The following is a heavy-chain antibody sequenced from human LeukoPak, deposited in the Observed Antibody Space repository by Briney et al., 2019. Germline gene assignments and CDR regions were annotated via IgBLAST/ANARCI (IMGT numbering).Heavy chain of an antibody. V-gene: IGHV1-18*01. D-gene: IGHD2-2*01. CDR2: ISAYNGNT. CDR1: GYTFTSYG. Sequence: ASVKVSCKASGYTFTSYGISWVRQAPGQGLEWMRWISAYNGNTNYAQKLQGRVTMTTDTSTSTAYMELRSLRSDDTAVYYCARDGIVVVPAAMLPYFDYWGQGTLVTVSS. J-gene: IGHJ4*02. CDR3: ARDGIVVVPAAMLPYFDY.